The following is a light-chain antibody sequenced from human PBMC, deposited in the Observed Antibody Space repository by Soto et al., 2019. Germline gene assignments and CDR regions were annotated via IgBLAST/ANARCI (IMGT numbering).Light chain of an antibody. CDR3: QQSSRLPYT. J-gene: IGKJ2*01. V-gene: IGKV1-39*01. CDR1: QTISDY. Sequence: DIQMTQSPSSLSASVGDRVTITCRASQTISDYLNWYQHKPGRAPKLLISGASSLQSGVPSRIRGSGSGTEFTLTISSLQPEDFATYYCQQSSRLPYTFGQGTMLEIK. CDR2: GAS.